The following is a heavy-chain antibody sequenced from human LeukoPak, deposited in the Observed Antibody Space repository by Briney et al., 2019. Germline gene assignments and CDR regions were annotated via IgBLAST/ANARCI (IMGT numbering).Heavy chain of an antibody. V-gene: IGHV3-21*01. CDR1: GFTFSSYS. CDR3: ARGDSSSWYYHYCYYMDV. CDR2: ISSSSSYI. Sequence: PGGSLRLSCAASGFTFSSYSMNWVRQAPGKGLEWVSSISSSSSYIYYADSVKGRFTISRDNAKNSLYLQMNSLRAEDTAVYYCARGDSSSWYYHYCYYMDVWGKGTTVTVSS. D-gene: IGHD6-13*01. J-gene: IGHJ6*03.